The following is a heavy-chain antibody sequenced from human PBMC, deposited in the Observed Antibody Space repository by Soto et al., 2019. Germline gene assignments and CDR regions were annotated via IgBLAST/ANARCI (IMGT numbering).Heavy chain of an antibody. J-gene: IGHJ3*02. Sequence: SETLSLTCAVYGGSFSGYYWSWIRQPPGKGLEWIGEINHSGSTNYNPSLKSRVTISVDTSKNQFSLKLSSVTAADTAVYYCARGGGKKYAYCSGGSCYRPRAFDIWGQGTMVTVSS. V-gene: IGHV4-34*01. D-gene: IGHD2-15*01. CDR3: ARGGGKKYAYCSGGSCYRPRAFDI. CDR1: GGSFSGYY. CDR2: INHSGST.